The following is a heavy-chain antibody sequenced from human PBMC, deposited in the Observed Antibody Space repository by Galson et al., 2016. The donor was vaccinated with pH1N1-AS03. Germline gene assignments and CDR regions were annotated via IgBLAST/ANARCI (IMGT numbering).Heavy chain of an antibody. D-gene: IGHD1-26*01. CDR1: GFSFNNYW. Sequence: SLRLSCAGSGFSFNNYWMHWVRQAPGQGLVWVARINNDGSDSTYADSVKGRFTISRDNSKNTLFLQVNGLRPEDTGVYYCAMESRGVGAIEVGFDPWGQGTLVTVAS. V-gene: IGHV3-74*03. CDR3: AMESRGVGAIEVGFDP. CDR2: INNDGSDS. J-gene: IGHJ5*02.